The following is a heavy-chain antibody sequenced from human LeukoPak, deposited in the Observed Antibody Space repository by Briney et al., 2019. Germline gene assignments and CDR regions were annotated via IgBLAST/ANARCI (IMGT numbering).Heavy chain of an antibody. J-gene: IGHJ4*02. CDR3: TKEHSSGWPTIDC. D-gene: IGHD6-19*01. Sequence: GRSLRLSCSASGFTFAEYSMHWVRQAPGKGLEWVSVINRNGGAIQYADPVKGRFIISRDNSKNSLYLQMNSLRTEDTALYYCTKEHSSGWPTIDCWGQGTLVTVSS. CDR1: GFTFAEYS. CDR2: INRNGGAI. V-gene: IGHV3-43*01.